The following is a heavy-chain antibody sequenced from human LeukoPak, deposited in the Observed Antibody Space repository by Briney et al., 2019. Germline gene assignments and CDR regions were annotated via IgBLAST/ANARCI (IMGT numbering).Heavy chain of an antibody. Sequence: PSETLSLTCTVSSGSISSYYWSWIRQPAGKGLEWIGRILTSGSTNYNPSLQSRVTMSVDTSKNQFSLKLNSMTAADTAVYYCAREFSCGSNGRGFDYWGQGTLVTVSS. CDR1: SGSISSYY. CDR3: AREFSCGSNGRGFDY. J-gene: IGHJ4*02. D-gene: IGHD4-23*01. V-gene: IGHV4-4*07. CDR2: ILTSGST.